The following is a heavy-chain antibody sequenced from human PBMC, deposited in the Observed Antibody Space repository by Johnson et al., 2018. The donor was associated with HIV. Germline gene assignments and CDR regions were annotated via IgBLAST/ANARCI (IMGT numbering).Heavy chain of an antibody. V-gene: IGHV3-15*01. J-gene: IGHJ1*01. D-gene: IGHD3-10*02. Sequence: VQLVESGGGLVKPGGSLRLSCTASGFTFSDASMSWVRQAPGKGLEWVGRIKSKTDGGTTDYAAPVKGGFTISRDNSKNMLYLQMHSLRGDDTGHNVRGLLGLCWAMWG. CDR1: GFTFSDAS. CDR2: IKSKTDGGTT. CDR3: GLLGLCWAM.